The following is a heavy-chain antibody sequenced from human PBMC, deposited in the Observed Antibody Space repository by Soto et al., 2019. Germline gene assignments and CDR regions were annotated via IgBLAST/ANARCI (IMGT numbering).Heavy chain of an antibody. Sequence: SETLSLTCAVHGGSFSGYYWDWIRQPPGKGLEWIGEVNHGGTSNYNPSLKSRAIISVDTSKNQFSLKLSSVTAADTAVYYCARGWEPYYFDYWGQGTLVTVSS. J-gene: IGHJ4*02. CDR2: VNHGGTS. D-gene: IGHD1-26*01. V-gene: IGHV4-34*01. CDR3: ARGWEPYYFDY. CDR1: GGSFSGYY.